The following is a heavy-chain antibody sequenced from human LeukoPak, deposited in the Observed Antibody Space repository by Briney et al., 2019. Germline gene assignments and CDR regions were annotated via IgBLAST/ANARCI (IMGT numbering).Heavy chain of an antibody. Sequence: SETLSLTCTVSGGSISSSSYYWGWIRQPPGQGLEWIGTIYYSGSTYYNPSLRSRATISADTSKNQFTLKLISVTAADTAVYYCARRGMAAAGFFDYWGQGTLVTVSS. V-gene: IGHV4-39*01. CDR2: IYYSGST. J-gene: IGHJ4*02. CDR1: GGSISSSSYY. D-gene: IGHD6-13*01. CDR3: ARRGMAAAGFFDY.